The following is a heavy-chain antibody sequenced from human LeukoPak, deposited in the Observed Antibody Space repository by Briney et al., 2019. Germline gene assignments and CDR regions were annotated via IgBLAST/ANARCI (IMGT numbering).Heavy chain of an antibody. Sequence: ASVKVSCKASGYTFTGYYLHWVRQAPGQGLEWMGWISAYNGNTNYAQKLQGRVTMTTDTSTSTAYMELRSLRSDDTAVYYCARDFSGYDYYYYMDVWGKGTTVTISS. CDR1: GYTFTGYY. D-gene: IGHD5-12*01. J-gene: IGHJ6*03. V-gene: IGHV1-18*04. CDR3: ARDFSGYDYYYYMDV. CDR2: ISAYNGNT.